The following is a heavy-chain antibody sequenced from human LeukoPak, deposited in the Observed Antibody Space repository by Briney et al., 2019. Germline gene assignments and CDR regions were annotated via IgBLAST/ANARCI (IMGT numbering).Heavy chain of an antibody. D-gene: IGHD3-22*01. V-gene: IGHV1-69*05. CDR1: GGTFSSYA. J-gene: IGHJ4*02. Sequence: SVKVSCKASGGTFSSYAISWVRQAPGQGLEWMGGIIPIFGTANYAQKFQGRVTITTDESTSTAHMELCSLRSEDTAVYYCARQRDYYDSSGSTHYFDYWGQGTLVTVSS. CDR3: ARQRDYYDSSGSTHYFDY. CDR2: IIPIFGTA.